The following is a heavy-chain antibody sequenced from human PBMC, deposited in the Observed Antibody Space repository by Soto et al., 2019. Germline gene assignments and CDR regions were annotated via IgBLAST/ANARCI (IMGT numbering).Heavy chain of an antibody. D-gene: IGHD7-27*01. V-gene: IGHV1-2*04. CDR1: GYTFTGYY. CDR2: INPNSGGT. CDR3: ARGRRTHRNWGFQPNPDAFDI. J-gene: IGHJ3*02. Sequence: GASVKVSCKASGYTFTGYYMHWVRQAPGQGLEWMGWINPNSGGTNYAQKFQGWVTMTRDTSISTAYMELSRLRSDDTAVYYCARGRRTHRNWGFQPNPDAFDIWGQGTMVTV.